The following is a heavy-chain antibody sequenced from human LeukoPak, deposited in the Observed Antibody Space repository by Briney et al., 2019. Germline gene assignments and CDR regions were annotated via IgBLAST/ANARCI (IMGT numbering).Heavy chain of an antibody. Sequence: PSETLSLTCTVSGGSISSYYWSWIRQPPGKGLEWIGYIYYSGSTNYNPSLKSRVTISVDTSKNQFSLKLSSVTAADTAVYYCARDSSGWYWFDSWGQGTLVTVSS. CDR1: GGSISSYY. CDR2: IYYSGST. CDR3: ARDSSGWYWFDS. V-gene: IGHV4-59*08. D-gene: IGHD6-19*01. J-gene: IGHJ5*01.